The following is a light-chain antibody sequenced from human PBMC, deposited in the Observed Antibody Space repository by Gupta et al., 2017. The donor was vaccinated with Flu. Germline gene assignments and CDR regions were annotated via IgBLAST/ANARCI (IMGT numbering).Light chain of an antibody. Sequence: QSVTISCTGTSSDVGAYDFVSWYQQHPGKAPKLIIFEVSKRPSGVPDRFSGSKSGNTAYLTVSGLQAEDETDYYCSSYAGTFYVFGTGTKVTVL. V-gene: IGLV2-8*01. CDR1: SSDVGAYDF. CDR3: SSYAGTFYV. J-gene: IGLJ1*01. CDR2: EVS.